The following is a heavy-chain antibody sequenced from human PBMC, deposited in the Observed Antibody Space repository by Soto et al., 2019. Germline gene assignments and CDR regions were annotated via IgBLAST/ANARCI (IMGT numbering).Heavy chain of an antibody. CDR1: GGSFSGGGYY. V-gene: IGHV4-31*03. Sequence: QVQLQESGPGLVKPSQTLSLTCTVSGGSFSGGGYYWSWIRQHPGKGLEWMGYISYRGSTKYKPSLQSRITGSIDTSKNQFSLALTSVTAADTAIYFCARTSIFGVVLNAFDIWGQGTQVTVSS. CDR3: ARTSIFGVVLNAFDI. D-gene: IGHD3-3*01. J-gene: IGHJ3*02. CDR2: ISYRGST.